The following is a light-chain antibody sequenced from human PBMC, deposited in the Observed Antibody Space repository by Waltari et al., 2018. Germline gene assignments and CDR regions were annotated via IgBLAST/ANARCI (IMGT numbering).Light chain of an antibody. CDR3: AAWDDSLTVR. J-gene: IGLJ3*02. CDR2: RNN. CDR1: SSNIGSNL. V-gene: IGLV1-47*01. Sequence: QSVLTQPPSASGTPAQRVTISCSGSSSNIGSNLLCWYQHLPGTAPKLLIYRNNHRPSGVPDRFSGSKSGTSASLAISGLRSEDEADYYCAAWDDSLTVRFGGGTKLTVL.